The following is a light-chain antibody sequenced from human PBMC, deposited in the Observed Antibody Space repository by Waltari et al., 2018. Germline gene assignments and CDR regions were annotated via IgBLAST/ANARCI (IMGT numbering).Light chain of an antibody. CDR3: QSFDSSLTGSDVV. CDR2: ANT. J-gene: IGLJ2*01. Sequence: QSVLTPPPSVSGAPGQGVTIPCTGSSSNIGAGYDVHWYQQLPGTAPKLLIYANTTRPSGVPDRFSGSKSGTSASLAISGLQAEDEADYYCQSFDSSLTGSDVVFGGGTKLTVL. CDR1: SSNIGAGYD. V-gene: IGLV1-40*01.